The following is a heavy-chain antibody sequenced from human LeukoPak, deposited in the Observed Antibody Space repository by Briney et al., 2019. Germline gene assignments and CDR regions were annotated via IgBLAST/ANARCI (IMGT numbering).Heavy chain of an antibody. D-gene: IGHD3-10*01. Sequence: GGSLRLSCAVSGITLSNYGMSWVRQAPGKGLEWVAGISDSGGSTNYADSVKGRFTITRDNPKNTLYLQMNSLRAEDTAVYFCAKRGIVIRAVIIVGFHKEAYYFDYWGQGALVTVSS. J-gene: IGHJ4*02. CDR3: AKRGIVIRAVIIVGFHKEAYYFDY. CDR1: GITLSNYG. V-gene: IGHV3-23*01. CDR2: ISDSGGST.